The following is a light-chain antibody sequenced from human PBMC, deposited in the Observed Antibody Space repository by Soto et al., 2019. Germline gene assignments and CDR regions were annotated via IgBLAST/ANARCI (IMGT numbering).Light chain of an antibody. CDR3: ATWDSSLSSYG. Sequence: SVLTRSPAVSAAPGPTVIITCSGTSSNIGKNYVSWYQQFPGKAPKLLIYDTYQRLSGIPDRVSGSTSGTSATLGITGLQTGDEADYYFATWDSSLSSYGFGTGTKVTVL. CDR2: DTY. CDR1: SSNIGKNY. J-gene: IGLJ1*01. V-gene: IGLV1-51*01.